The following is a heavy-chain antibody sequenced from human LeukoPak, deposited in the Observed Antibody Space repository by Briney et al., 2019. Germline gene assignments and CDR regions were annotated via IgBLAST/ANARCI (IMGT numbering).Heavy chain of an antibody. CDR2: ISPNSDET. J-gene: IGHJ4*02. CDR3: ARGGFDY. V-gene: IGHV1-2*02. CDR1: GYTFTGYY. Sequence: ASLKVSCKASGYTFTGYYLHWVRPAPGQGLEWMGWISPNSDETNYAQQCRGRVNMTRDTAISTAYMELSRLRSDDTAIYYCARGGFDYWGQGTLVTVSS.